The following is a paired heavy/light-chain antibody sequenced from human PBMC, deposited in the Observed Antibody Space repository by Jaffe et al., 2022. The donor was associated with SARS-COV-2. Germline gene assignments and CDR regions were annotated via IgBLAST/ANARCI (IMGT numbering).Heavy chain of an antibody. Sequence: EVQLLESGGGLVQPGGSLRLSCAASGFTFSSYAMSWVRQAPGKGLEWVSTVSNTGVGTYHADSVKGRFTISRDNSKNTLYLQMNSLRAEDTAVYYCAKLGLRLGGDYWGQGTLVTVSS. D-gene: IGHD3-16*01. CDR1: GFTFSSYA. CDR2: VSNTGVGT. CDR3: AKLGLRLGGDY. J-gene: IGHJ4*02. V-gene: IGHV3-23*01.
Light chain of an antibody. CDR1: QGVSGSY. J-gene: IGKJ5*01. Sequence: EIVLTQSPGTLSLSPGEGATLSCRASQGVSGSYLAWYQQKPGQAPRLLIYGASSRATGIPDRFSGSGSGTDFTLTISRLEPEDFAVYYCQQYGSPPITFGQGTRLEIK. CDR2: GAS. V-gene: IGKV3-20*01. CDR3: QQYGSPPIT.